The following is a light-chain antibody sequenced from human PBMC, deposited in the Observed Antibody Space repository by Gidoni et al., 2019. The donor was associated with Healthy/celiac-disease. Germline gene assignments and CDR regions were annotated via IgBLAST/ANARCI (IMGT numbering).Light chain of an antibody. CDR1: QGISSY. CDR2: AAS. CDR3: QQLNSYPSFT. J-gene: IGKJ3*01. V-gene: IGKV1-9*01. Sequence: DIQLTQSPSFLSASVGDRVTITCRASQGISSYLAWYQQKPGKAPKLLIDAASTLQSGVPSRFSGSGSGTEFTITISSLQPEDVATYYCQQLNSYPSFTFGPGTKWISN.